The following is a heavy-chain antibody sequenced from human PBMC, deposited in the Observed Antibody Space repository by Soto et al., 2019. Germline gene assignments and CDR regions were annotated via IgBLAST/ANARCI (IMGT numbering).Heavy chain of an antibody. CDR3: ARAAEIRRYYYGMDV. CDR2: ISYDGSNK. V-gene: IGHV3-30-3*01. Sequence: GGSLRLSCAASGFTFSSYAMHWVRQAPGKGLEWVAVISYDGSNKYYADSVKGRFTISRDNSKNTLYLQMNSLRAEDTAVYYCARAAEIRRYYYGMDVWGQGTTVTVSS. J-gene: IGHJ6*02. CDR1: GFTFSSYA.